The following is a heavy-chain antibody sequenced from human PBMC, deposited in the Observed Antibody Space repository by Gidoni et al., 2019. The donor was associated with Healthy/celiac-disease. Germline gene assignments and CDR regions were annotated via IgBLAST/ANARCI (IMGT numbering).Heavy chain of an antibody. D-gene: IGHD6-19*01. Sequence: EVQLVQSGAEVKKPGESLKISCKGSGFSFTSYWLGWVRQMPGKGLEWMGLIYPGYSDTRYSPSFQGQVTISADKSISTAYLQWSSLKASDTAMYYCARQLVGYSSGWFFDYWGQGTLVTVSS. V-gene: IGHV5-51*01. CDR3: ARQLVGYSSGWFFDY. CDR2: IYPGYSDT. CDR1: GFSFTSYW. J-gene: IGHJ4*02.